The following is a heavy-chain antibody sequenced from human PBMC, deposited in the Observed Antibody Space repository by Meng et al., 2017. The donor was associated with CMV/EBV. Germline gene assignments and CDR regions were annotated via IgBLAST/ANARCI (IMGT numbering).Heavy chain of an antibody. Sequence: GGSLRLSCAASGFTFSSYSMNWVRQAPGKGLEWVSSISSSSSYIYYADSVKGRFTISRDNAKNSLYLQMNSLRAEDTAVYYCANVAQSPGWELHHYYYGMDVWGQGTTVTVSS. CDR2: ISSSSSYI. D-gene: IGHD1-26*01. V-gene: IGHV3-21*01. J-gene: IGHJ6*02. CDR1: GFTFSSYS. CDR3: ANVAQSPGWELHHYYYGMDV.